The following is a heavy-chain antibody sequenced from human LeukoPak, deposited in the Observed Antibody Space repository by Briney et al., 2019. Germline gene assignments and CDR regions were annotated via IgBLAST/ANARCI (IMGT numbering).Heavy chain of an antibody. CDR3: ARVYVWGSYRVNWFDP. V-gene: IGHV4-59*01. J-gene: IGHJ5*02. Sequence: SETLSLTCTVSGGSISSYYWSWIRQPPGKGLEWIGYIYYSGSTNYNPSLKSRVTISVDTSKNQFSLKLSSVTAADTAVYYCARVYVWGSYRVNWFDPWGQGTLVTVSS. CDR1: GGSISSYY. CDR2: IYYSGST. D-gene: IGHD3-16*02.